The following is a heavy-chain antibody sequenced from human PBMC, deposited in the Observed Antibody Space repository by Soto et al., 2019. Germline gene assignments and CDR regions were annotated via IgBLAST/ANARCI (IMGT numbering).Heavy chain of an antibody. CDR1: GGSISSGDYY. D-gene: IGHD2-15*01. Sequence: QVQLQESGPGLVKPSQTLSLTCTVSGGSISSGDYYWTWIRQHPGKGLEWIGYIYDSRSTYYNPSLKSRLTISVYTSKNQFSLKLSSVSAADTAVYYCARERTDATGVFGMDVWGQGTTVTVSS. CDR2: IYDSRST. CDR3: ARERTDATGVFGMDV. J-gene: IGHJ6*02. V-gene: IGHV4-31*03.